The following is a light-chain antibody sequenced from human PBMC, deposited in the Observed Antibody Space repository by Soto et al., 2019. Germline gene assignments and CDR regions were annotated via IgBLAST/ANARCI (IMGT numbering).Light chain of an antibody. CDR1: SSNIGAAYN. CDR2: DNT. CDR3: QSYDSSLSALYV. J-gene: IGLJ1*01. Sequence: QAVVTQPPSVSGAPGQRVTLSCTGSSSNIGAAYNVHWYQQLPGTAPKLLIYDNTNRPSGVPDRFSGSKSGTSASLAITGLQAEDEADYYCQSYDSSLSALYVFGTGTKVTVL. V-gene: IGLV1-40*01.